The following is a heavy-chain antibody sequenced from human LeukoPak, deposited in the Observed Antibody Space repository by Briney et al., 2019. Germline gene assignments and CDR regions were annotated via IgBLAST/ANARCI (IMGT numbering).Heavy chain of an antibody. CDR3: ARGGTTLFYYYGMDV. V-gene: IGHV3-23*01. J-gene: IGHJ6*02. D-gene: IGHD1-7*01. CDR2: ISGSGGHT. CDR1: GLTFSNYA. Sequence: GGSLRLSCAASGLTFSNYAMTWVRQAPGKGLEWVSSISGSGGHTYYTDSVKGRFTVSRDNSKKTLYLQMNSLRAEDTAVYYCARGGTTLFYYYGMDVWGQGTTVTVSS.